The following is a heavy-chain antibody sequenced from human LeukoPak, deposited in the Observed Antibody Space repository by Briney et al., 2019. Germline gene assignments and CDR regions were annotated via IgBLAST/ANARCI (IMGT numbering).Heavy chain of an antibody. CDR1: GGSISSGDYY. Sequence: PSETLSLTCTVSGGSISSGDYYWSWIRQPPGKGLEWIGYIYYSGSTYYNPSLKSRVTISVDTSKNQFSLKLSSVTAADTAVYYCARETGYCSSTSCYGRIVDYWGQGTLVTVCS. CDR3: ARETGYCSSTSCYGRIVDY. CDR2: IYYSGST. D-gene: IGHD2-2*01. J-gene: IGHJ4*02. V-gene: IGHV4-30-4*01.